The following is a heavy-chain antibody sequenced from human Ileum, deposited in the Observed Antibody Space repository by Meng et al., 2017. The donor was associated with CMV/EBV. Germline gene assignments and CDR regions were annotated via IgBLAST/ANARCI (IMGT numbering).Heavy chain of an antibody. Sequence: GESLKISCAASGFTFSDYYMSWIRQVPGKGLEWVSYISSSGCTIYYAGSVKGRFIIPRDNAKNSLYLQMNSLRAEDTAVYYCARDPIIMVRGSRRPLGDWGQGTLVTVSS. D-gene: IGHD3-10*01. V-gene: IGHV3-11*04. CDR2: ISSSGCTI. CDR1: GFTFSDYY. J-gene: IGHJ4*02. CDR3: ARDPIIMVRGSRRPLGD.